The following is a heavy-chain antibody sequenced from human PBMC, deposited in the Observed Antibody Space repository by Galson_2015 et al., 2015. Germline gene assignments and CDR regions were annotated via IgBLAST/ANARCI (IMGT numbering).Heavy chain of an antibody. CDR1: GFTFSSYG. Sequence: SLRLSCAASGFTFSSYGMHWVRQAPGKGLEWVAVIWYDGSNKYYADSVKGRFTISRDNSKNTLYLQMNSLRAEDTAVYYCARDRSGDFWSGGGMDVWGQGTTVTVSS. D-gene: IGHD3-3*01. J-gene: IGHJ6*02. CDR2: IWYDGSNK. V-gene: IGHV3-33*01. CDR3: ARDRSGDFWSGGGMDV.